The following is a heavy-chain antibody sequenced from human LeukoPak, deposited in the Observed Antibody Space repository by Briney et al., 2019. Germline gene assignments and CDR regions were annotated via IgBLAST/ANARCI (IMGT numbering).Heavy chain of an antibody. CDR2: IYYSGNT. J-gene: IGHJ3*02. Sequence: SETLSLTCTVSGGSISSYYWNRIRQPPGKGLEWIGYIYYSGNTNYNPSLKSRVTMSVDTSKNQFSLKLSSVTAADTAVYYCATYYYDGTGYYYRGFHIWGQGTMVTVSS. D-gene: IGHD3-22*01. V-gene: IGHV4-59*01. CDR1: GGSISSYY. CDR3: ATYYYDGTGYYYRGFHI.